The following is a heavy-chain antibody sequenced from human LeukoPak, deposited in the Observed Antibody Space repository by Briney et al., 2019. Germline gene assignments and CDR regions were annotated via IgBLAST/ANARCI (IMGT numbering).Heavy chain of an antibody. CDR2: ITYDGGDK. J-gene: IGHJ4*02. V-gene: IGHV3-30-3*01. CDR1: RFTFSTYA. Sequence: PGGSLRLSSVASRFTFSTYAMHWVRQAPGKGLEWVAVITYDGGDKYYADSVKGRFTISRDNSKNTVYLQMNSLRAEDTAVYYCARVPYASGTYTDYWGRGTLVTVSS. CDR3: ARVPYASGTYTDY. D-gene: IGHD3-10*01.